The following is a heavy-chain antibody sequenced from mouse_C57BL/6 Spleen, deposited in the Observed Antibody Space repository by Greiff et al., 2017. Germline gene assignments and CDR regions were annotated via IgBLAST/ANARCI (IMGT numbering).Heavy chain of an antibody. V-gene: IGHV3-6*01. Sequence: EVKLQESGPGLVKPSQSLSLTCSVTGYSITSGYYWNWIRQFPGNKLEWMGYISYDGSNNYNPSLKNRISITRDTSKNQFFLKLNSVTTEDTAAYYCASLANWDYFDYWGQGTTLTVSS. CDR2: ISYDGSN. D-gene: IGHD4-1*01. CDR1: GYSITSGYY. J-gene: IGHJ2*01. CDR3: ASLANWDYFDY.